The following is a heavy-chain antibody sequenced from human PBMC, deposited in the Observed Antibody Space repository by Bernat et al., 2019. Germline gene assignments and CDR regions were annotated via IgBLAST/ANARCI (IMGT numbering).Heavy chain of an antibody. J-gene: IGHJ4*02. CDR1: GDSLNNGDFY. Sequence: HVELQESGPGLVKPSQTLSLTCTVSGDSLNNGDFYWSWIRQPPGKGLEWIGNIHHSGSSYHNPSLKSRVTISVDASRNQFSLKLDSVTAADTAVYYCARPSHPKGYDYWGQGILVTVSS. V-gene: IGHV4-30-4*08. D-gene: IGHD5-12*01. CDR2: IHHSGSS. CDR3: ARPSHPKGYDY.